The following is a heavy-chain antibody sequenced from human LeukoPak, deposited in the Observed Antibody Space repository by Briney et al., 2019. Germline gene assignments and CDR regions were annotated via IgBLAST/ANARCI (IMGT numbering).Heavy chain of an antibody. V-gene: IGHV3-30*02. CDR3: AQFGVVLRDASDI. Sequence: GGSLRLSCEASGFTFSIYGMFWVRQAPGKGLEWVSFIHFDGSEKYYADSVKGRFTISRDNSKNTLSLQMNSLRAEDTALYYCAQFGVVLRDASDIWGQGTMVTVPS. CDR2: IHFDGSEK. CDR1: GFTFSIYG. D-gene: IGHD3-3*01. J-gene: IGHJ3*02.